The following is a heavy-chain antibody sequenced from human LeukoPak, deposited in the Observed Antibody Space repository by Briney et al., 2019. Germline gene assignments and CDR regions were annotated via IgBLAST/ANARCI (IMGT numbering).Heavy chain of an antibody. V-gene: IGHV1-2*02. CDR2: INPNSGGT. Sequence: ASVKVSCKASGYTFTGYYMHWVRQAPGQGLEWMGWINPNSGGTNYAQKFQGRVTMTRDTSISTAYMELSRLRSDDTAVYYCARSPRRYCSSTSCYSHFDYWGQGTLVTVSS. CDR3: ARSPRRYCSSTSCYSHFDY. CDR1: GYTFTGYY. D-gene: IGHD2-2*01. J-gene: IGHJ4*02.